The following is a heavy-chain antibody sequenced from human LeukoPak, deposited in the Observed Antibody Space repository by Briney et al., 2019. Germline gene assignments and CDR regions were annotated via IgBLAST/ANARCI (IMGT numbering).Heavy chain of an antibody. J-gene: IGHJ4*02. CDR3: AKDADDYGDCFDY. Sequence: GGSLRLSCAASGFTFDDYAMHWVRQALGKGLEWVSGISWNSGSIGYADSVKGRFTISRDNAKNSLYLQMNSLRAEDTALYYCAKDADDYGDCFDYWGQGTLVTVSS. D-gene: IGHD4-17*01. CDR2: ISWNSGSI. V-gene: IGHV3-9*01. CDR1: GFTFDDYA.